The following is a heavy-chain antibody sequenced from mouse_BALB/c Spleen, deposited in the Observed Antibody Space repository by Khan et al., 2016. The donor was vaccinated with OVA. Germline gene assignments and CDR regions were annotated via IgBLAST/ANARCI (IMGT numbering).Heavy chain of an antibody. V-gene: IGHV1S137*01. Sequence: QVQLKQSGVELVRPGVSVKISCKGSGYTFTDFTMHWVKQSHAKSLEWIGVVNTYYGDATYNQKFKGKATMTVDKSSTTAYMELVRLTSEDSAIYYCARGGGGDRFAYWGQGTLVTVSA. J-gene: IGHJ3*01. CDR3: ARGGGGDRFAY. CDR1: GYTFTDFT. CDR2: VNTYYGDA.